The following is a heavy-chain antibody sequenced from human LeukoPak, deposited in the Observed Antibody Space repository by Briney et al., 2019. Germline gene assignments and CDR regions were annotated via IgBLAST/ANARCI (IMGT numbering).Heavy chain of an antibody. D-gene: IGHD3-10*01. CDR2: IYYSGST. CDR1: GGSISSSSYY. CDR3: ASDYYGSGSSPRYYYYMDV. V-gene: IGHV4-39*01. Sequence: PSETLSLTCTVSGGSISSSSYYWGWIRQPPGKGLEWIGSIYYSGSTYYNPSLKSRVTISVDTSKNQFSLKLSSVTAADTAVYYCASDYYGSGSSPRYYYYMDVWGKGTTVTISS. J-gene: IGHJ6*03.